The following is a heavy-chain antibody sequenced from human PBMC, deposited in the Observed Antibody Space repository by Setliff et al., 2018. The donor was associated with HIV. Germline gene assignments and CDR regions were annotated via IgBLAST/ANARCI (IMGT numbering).Heavy chain of an antibody. Sequence: SETLSLTCNVSGVSISSGLQYGGWVRQSPGKGLEWIGTISYSGNTYYNPSLKSRVTISVDTSKNQFSLRLTYMTAAATAVYYCARGGGYSGNDRDAFDFWGQGTMVTVSS. V-gene: IGHV4-39*01. CDR3: ARGGGYSGNDRDAFDF. J-gene: IGHJ3*01. D-gene: IGHD5-12*01. CDR1: GVSISSGLQY. CDR2: ISYSGNT.